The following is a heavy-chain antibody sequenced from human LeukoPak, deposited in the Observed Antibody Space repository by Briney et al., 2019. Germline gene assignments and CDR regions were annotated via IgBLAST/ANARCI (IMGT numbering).Heavy chain of an antibody. J-gene: IGHJ5*02. CDR2: IIPIFGTA. D-gene: IGHD4-11*01. CDR1: GGTFSSYA. Sequence: SVKVSCKGSGGTFSSYAISWVRQAPGQGLEWMGRIIPIFGTANYAQKFQGRVTITTDESTSTAYMELSGLRSEDTAVYYCARDRDDYLSVNWFDPWGQGTLVTVSS. V-gene: IGHV1-69*05. CDR3: ARDRDDYLSVNWFDP.